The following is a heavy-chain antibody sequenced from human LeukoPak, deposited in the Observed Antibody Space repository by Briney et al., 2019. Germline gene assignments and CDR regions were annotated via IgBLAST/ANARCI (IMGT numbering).Heavy chain of an antibody. CDR2: IRSKANSYAT. D-gene: IGHD2-2*01. CDR3: TSSSTSGTPDPPN. Sequence: PGGSLRLSCAASGFTFSGSAMHWVRQASGKGLEWVGRIRSKANSYATAYAASVKGRFTISRDDSKNTAYLQMNSLKTEDTAVYYCTSSSTSGTPDPPNWGQGTLVTVSS. CDR1: GFTFSGSA. J-gene: IGHJ4*02. V-gene: IGHV3-73*01.